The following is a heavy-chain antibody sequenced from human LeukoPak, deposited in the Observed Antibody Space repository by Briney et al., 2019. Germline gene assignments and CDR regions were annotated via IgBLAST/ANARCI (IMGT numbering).Heavy chain of an antibody. V-gene: IGHV4-61*02. J-gene: IGHJ4*02. CDR1: GGSIRSGSYY. Sequence: PSQTLSLTCTVSGGSIRSGSYYWSWIRQPAGKGLEWIGRIYTSGSTNYHPSLKSRVTISVDTSKNQFSLKLSSVTAADTAVYYCAREWLRNTDYWGQGTLVTVSS. CDR3: AREWLRNTDY. CDR2: IYTSGST. D-gene: IGHD5-12*01.